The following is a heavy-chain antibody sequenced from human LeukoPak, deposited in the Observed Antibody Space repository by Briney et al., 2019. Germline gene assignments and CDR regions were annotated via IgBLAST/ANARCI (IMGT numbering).Heavy chain of an antibody. J-gene: IGHJ4*02. CDR1: GGSFSGYY. D-gene: IGHD3-22*01. Sequence: SETLSLTCAVYGGSFSGYYWSWIRQPPGKGLEWIGEINHTGSTNYNPSFKSRVTISGDTSKNQFSLKPTSVTAADTAVYFCAKNPLYYDTSGYYINWGQGTLVTVSS. CDR2: INHTGST. CDR3: AKNPLYYDTSGYYIN. V-gene: IGHV4-34*01.